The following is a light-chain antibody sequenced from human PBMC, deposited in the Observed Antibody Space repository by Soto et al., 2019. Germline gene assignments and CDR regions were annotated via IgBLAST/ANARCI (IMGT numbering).Light chain of an antibody. V-gene: IGKV3-15*01. CDR2: VAS. J-gene: IGKJ1*01. Sequence: EIVMTQSPATLSVSPGERATLSCRASQSVSSNLAWYQQKPGQAPRLLIYVASPRATRIPARFSGSGSGTEFTLTITSLQSEDFAVSYCQQYNNWPPWTFGQGTKVEIK. CDR3: QQYNNWPPWT. CDR1: QSVSSN.